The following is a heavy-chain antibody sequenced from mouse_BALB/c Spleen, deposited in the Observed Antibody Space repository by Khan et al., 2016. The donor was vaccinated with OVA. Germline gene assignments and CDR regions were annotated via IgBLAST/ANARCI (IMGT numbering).Heavy chain of an antibody. D-gene: IGHD2-10*02. V-gene: IGHV1-4*01. CDR3: TRKYGNYAAMDY. CDR2: INPSSGYT. Sequence: QVQLQQSGAELARPGASVKMSCKASGYTFTSYTMHWVKQRPGQGLEWIGYINPSSGYTNYNQKFKDKATLTADKSSSTAYMQLSSLTSEDAAVYYCTRKYGNYAAMDYWGQGTSVTVSS. CDR1: GYTFTSYT. J-gene: IGHJ4*01.